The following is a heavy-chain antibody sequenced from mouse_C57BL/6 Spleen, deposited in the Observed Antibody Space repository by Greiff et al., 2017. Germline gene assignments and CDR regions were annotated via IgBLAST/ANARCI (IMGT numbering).Heavy chain of an antibody. Sequence: QVQLQQSGAELVKPGASVKLSCKASGYTFTSYWMHWVKQRPGQGLEWIGMIHPNSGSTNYNEKFKGKATLTVDKSSSTAYMQLSSLTSEDSAVYYCARFTTVPYAMDYWGQGTSVTVSS. V-gene: IGHV1-64*01. CDR3: ARFTTVPYAMDY. CDR1: GYTFTSYW. D-gene: IGHD1-1*01. CDR2: IHPNSGST. J-gene: IGHJ4*01.